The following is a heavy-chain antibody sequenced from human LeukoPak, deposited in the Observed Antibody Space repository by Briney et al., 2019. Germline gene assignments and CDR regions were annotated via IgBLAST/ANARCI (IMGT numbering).Heavy chain of an antibody. CDR2: INPNSGDT. Sequence: GASVKVSCKASGYTFTGYYIHWVRQAPGQGLEWVGWINPNSGDTHSAQNFQGRVTMTRDTAISTASMDLSRLRSDDEAVYYCARAPKNDAYDIWGRGTMVTVSS. J-gene: IGHJ3*02. V-gene: IGHV1-2*02. CDR1: GYTFTGYY. CDR3: ARAPKNDAYDI.